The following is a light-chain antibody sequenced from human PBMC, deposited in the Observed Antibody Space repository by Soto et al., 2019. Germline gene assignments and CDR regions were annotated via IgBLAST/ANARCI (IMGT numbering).Light chain of an antibody. Sequence: EIVLTQSPGTLSLSPGARATLSCRASQSVSNNYLAWYQQKPGQAPRLLIYGASSRATGIPDRFSGSGSGTDFTLTISRLEPEDFAVYYCQQYGRSPSTFGGGTKVDI. CDR2: GAS. CDR1: QSVSNNY. J-gene: IGKJ4*01. CDR3: QQYGRSPST. V-gene: IGKV3-20*01.